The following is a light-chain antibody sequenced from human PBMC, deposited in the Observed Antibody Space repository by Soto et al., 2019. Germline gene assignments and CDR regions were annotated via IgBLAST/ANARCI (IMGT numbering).Light chain of an antibody. CDR3: QHYNAWPWT. CDR1: HSVTSS. V-gene: IGKV3-15*01. J-gene: IGKJ1*01. Sequence: EVVMTQSPATLSVSPGDRATLSCRASHSVTSSLAWYQQRPGQTPRLLIYGASTRATGVPARFSGSGSGTEFTLTIDSLQSEDLAVYFCQHYNAWPWTFGQGTKVEIK. CDR2: GAS.